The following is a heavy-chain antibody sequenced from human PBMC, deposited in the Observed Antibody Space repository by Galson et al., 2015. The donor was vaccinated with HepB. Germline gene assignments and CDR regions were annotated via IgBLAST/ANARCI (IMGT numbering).Heavy chain of an antibody. J-gene: IGHJ6*02. CDR2: INPSGGST. Sequence: SVKVSCKASGYTFTSYYMHWVRQAPGQGLEWMGIINPSGGSTSYAQKFQGRVTMTRDTSTSTVYMELSSLRSEDTAVYYCARAGFGELYYYYYGMDVWGQGTTVTVSS. CDR3: ARAGFGELYYYYYGMDV. V-gene: IGHV1-46*01. CDR1: GYTFTSYY. D-gene: IGHD3-10*01.